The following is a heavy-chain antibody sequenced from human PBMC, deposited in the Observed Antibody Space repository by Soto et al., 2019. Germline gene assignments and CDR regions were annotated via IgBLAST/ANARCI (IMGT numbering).Heavy chain of an antibody. CDR3: ARDLIAGLNFDAFDI. V-gene: IGHV1-18*01. D-gene: IGHD2-15*01. J-gene: IGHJ3*02. CDR1: GCTFTSYG. Sequence: ASVTVSCKASGCTFTSYGISWVRQAPGQGLEKMGWISAYNGNTNYAQKLQGSVTMTTDTFTSTAYMELRSLRSDDTAVYYCARDLIAGLNFDAFDIWGQGTMVTVS. CDR2: ISAYNGNT.